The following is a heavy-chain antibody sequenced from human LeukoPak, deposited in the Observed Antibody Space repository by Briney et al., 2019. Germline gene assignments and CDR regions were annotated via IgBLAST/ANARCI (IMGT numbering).Heavy chain of an antibody. CDR2: IYYTGST. J-gene: IGHJ4*02. CDR3: ARDSGSGTYY. V-gene: IGHV4-59*11. Sequence: SETLSLTCTVSGASISSHYWSWIRQPPGKGLEWIGHIYYTGSTNYNPSLKSRVTISIDTSKNQFSLQLSSVTAADTAVYYCARDSGSGTYYWGQGTLVTVSS. D-gene: IGHD6-19*01. CDR1: GASISSHY.